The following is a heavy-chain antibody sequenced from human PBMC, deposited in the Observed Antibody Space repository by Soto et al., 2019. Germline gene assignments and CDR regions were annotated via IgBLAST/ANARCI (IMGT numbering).Heavy chain of an antibody. V-gene: IGHV4-34*01. D-gene: IGHD3-10*01. CDR2: INNGGSS. Sequence: SETLSLTCAVHGGSFSGYYWRWIRQPPGKGLEWIGEINNGGSSNYNPSLKSRGSMSVGTSNNQFSLKLTSVTAADTAVYYCARGRGDGYNQNWSFALWGRGPLVT. CDR1: GGSFSGYY. CDR3: ARGRGDGYNQNWSFAL. J-gene: IGHJ2*01.